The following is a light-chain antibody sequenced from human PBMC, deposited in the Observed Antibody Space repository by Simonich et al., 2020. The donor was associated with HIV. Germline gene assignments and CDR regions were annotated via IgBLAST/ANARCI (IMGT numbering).Light chain of an antibody. CDR2: AAS. Sequence: DIQMTQSPSSVSASVGDRVTITCRASQNISSWLAWYQQKPGKAPKLLISAASSLQSGVPSRFSGSGAGTDFTLTISSLQPEDVALYYCQQYYSSALTFGGGTKVGIK. V-gene: IGKV1-12*01. CDR3: QQYYSSALT. J-gene: IGKJ4*01. CDR1: QNISSW.